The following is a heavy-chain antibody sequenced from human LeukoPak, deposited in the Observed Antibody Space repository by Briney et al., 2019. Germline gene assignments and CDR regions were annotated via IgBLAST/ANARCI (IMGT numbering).Heavy chain of an antibody. D-gene: IGHD6-6*01. V-gene: IGHV4-34*01. CDR2: INHRGST. CDR1: GGSFSVYH. CDR3: ARGRGAARFVTIEFDY. Sequence: SETLSLTCAVYGGSFSVYHWSWLRQPPGKGLEWIGEINHRGSTNYNPSLKSRVTMSVDTSKNQFSLKLSSLTAADTAVYYCARGRGAARFVTIEFDYWGQGALVTVSS. J-gene: IGHJ4*02.